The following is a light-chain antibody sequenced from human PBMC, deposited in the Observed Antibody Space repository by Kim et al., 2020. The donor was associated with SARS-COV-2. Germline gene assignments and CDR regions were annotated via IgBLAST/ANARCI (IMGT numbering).Light chain of an antibody. Sequence: LGASVKLTCTLSSGHSSYAIAWHQQQPEKGPRYLMKLNSDGSHSKGDGIPDRFSGSSSGAERYLTISSLQSEDEADYYCQTWGAVVFGGGTQLTVL. V-gene: IGLV4-69*01. CDR3: QTWGAVV. CDR1: SGHSSYA. CDR2: LNSDGSH. J-gene: IGLJ2*01.